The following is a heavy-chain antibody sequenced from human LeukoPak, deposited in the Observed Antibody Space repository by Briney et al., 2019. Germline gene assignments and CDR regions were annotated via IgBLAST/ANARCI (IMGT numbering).Heavy chain of an antibody. CDR2: IYDSWNT. J-gene: IGHJ4*02. CDR3: ARDQIGYGLDY. V-gene: IGHV4-59*11. D-gene: IGHD5-18*01. Sequence: SETLSLTCIVSSGSNNNHYWSWIRQPPGKGLEWIGYIYDSWNTNYNPSLKSRVTISIDTSKNQFSLNLTSVTAADTAVYYCARDQIGYGLDYWGQGTLVTVSS. CDR1: SGSNNNHY.